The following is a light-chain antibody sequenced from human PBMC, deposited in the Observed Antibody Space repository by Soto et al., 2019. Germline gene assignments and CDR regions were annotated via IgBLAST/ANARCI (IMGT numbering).Light chain of an antibody. Sequence: SYELTQPPSVSVAPGMTARITCGGSAIGSKSVHWYQQKPGQAPVLVIYYEIDRPSGIPERFSGSNSGNTATLTITRVDAGDEADYYCHVWDGDTNHVVFGGRTQLTVL. CDR1: AIGSKS. V-gene: IGLV3-21*01. CDR3: HVWDGDTNHVV. J-gene: IGLJ2*01. CDR2: YEI.